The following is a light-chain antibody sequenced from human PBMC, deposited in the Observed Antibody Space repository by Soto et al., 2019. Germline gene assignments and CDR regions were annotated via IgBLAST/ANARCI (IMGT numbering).Light chain of an antibody. CDR3: SSYAGSNIL. CDR2: EVN. CDR1: SSDVGGYNY. V-gene: IGLV2-8*01. J-gene: IGLJ2*01. Sequence: QSALTQPPSASGSPGQSVTISCTGTSSDVGGYNYVSWYQQHPGKAPKLMIYEVNKRPSGVPDRFSGSKSGNTAFLTVSGLQAEDEADYYCSSYAGSNILFGGGTKLTVL.